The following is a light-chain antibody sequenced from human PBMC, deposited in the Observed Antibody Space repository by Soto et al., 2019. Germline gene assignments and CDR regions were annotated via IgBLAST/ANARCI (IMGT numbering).Light chain of an antibody. CDR3: KQRSSWPAYT. V-gene: IGKV3-11*01. J-gene: IGKJ4*01. Sequence: IVLTQSPATLSLSPGERATLSCRASRSVSSYLGWYQQKPGQAPRLLIYDASQRATDVPSRFSGSGSGTDFILTISSLEPEDFAVYFCKQRSSWPAYTFGGGNKVEIK. CDR1: RSVSSY. CDR2: DAS.